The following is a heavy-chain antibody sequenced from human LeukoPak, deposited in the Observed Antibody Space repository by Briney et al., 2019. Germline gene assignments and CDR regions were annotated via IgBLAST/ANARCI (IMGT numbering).Heavy chain of an antibody. Sequence: ASVKVSCKASGYTFTSYYMHWVLQAPGQGLEWMGIINPSGGSTSYAQKFQGRVTMTRDTSTSTVYMELSSLRSEDTAVYYCARGGVIYYDSSGYFLDYWGQGTLVTVSS. CDR1: GYTFTSYY. D-gene: IGHD3-22*01. J-gene: IGHJ4*02. CDR2: INPSGGST. CDR3: ARGGVIYYDSSGYFLDY. V-gene: IGHV1-46*03.